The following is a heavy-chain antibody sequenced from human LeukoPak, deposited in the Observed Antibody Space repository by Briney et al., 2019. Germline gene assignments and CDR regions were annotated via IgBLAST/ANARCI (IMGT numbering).Heavy chain of an antibody. CDR1: GGSFSGYY. V-gene: IGHV4-34*01. Sequence: PSETLSLTCAVYGGSFSGYYWSWIRQPPGKGLEWIGEINRSGSTNYNPSLKSRVTISVDTSKNQFSLKLSSVTAADTAVYYRARRRRIGYCSNTSCYNAFDIWGQGTMVTVSS. CDR2: INRSGST. D-gene: IGHD2-2*02. CDR3: ARRRRIGYCSNTSCYNAFDI. J-gene: IGHJ3*02.